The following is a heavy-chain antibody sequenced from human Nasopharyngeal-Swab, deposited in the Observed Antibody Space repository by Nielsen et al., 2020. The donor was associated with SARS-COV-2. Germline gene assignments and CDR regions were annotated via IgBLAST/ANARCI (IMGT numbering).Heavy chain of an antibody. D-gene: IGHD3-3*01. V-gene: IGHV4-30-2*01. CDR1: GGSISSGGYS. J-gene: IGHJ6*02. Sequence: SCAVSGGSISSGGYSWSWIWQPPGKGLEWIGYIYHSGSTYYNPSLKSRVTISVDRSKNQFSLKLSSVTAADTAVYYCARDVTIFGGWGGMDVWGQGTTVTVSS. CDR3: ARDVTIFGGWGGMDV. CDR2: IYHSGST.